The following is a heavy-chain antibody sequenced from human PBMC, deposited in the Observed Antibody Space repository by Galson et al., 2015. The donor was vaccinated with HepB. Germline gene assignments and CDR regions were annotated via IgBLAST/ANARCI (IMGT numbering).Heavy chain of an antibody. CDR3: AKGYPSGSFNYYAMDV. V-gene: IGHV3-30*02. Sequence: SLRLSCAASGFSFSTYDMHWVRQAPGKGLEWVAFIRYDGSYKYYADSVKGRFTISRVNSMNTLYLQMNSLRTDDTAVYSCAKGYPSGSFNYYAMDVWGRGTTVTVSS. CDR1: GFSFSTYD. J-gene: IGHJ6*02. D-gene: IGHD3-10*01. CDR2: IRYDGSYK.